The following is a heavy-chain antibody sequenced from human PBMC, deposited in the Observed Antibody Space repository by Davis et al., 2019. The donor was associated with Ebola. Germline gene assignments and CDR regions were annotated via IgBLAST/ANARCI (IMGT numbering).Heavy chain of an antibody. CDR2: VSGSGDST. V-gene: IGHV3-23*01. CDR1: GFTFSNYD. Sequence: PGGSLRLSCAASGFTFSNYDMSWVRQVPGKGLEWVSVVSGSGDSTYYADSVKGRFTISRDNSKNTLYLQMNSLRAEDTAVYYCARDQVHYDFWSAYDAFDIWGQGTMVTVSS. J-gene: IGHJ3*02. D-gene: IGHD3-3*01. CDR3: ARDQVHYDFWSAYDAFDI.